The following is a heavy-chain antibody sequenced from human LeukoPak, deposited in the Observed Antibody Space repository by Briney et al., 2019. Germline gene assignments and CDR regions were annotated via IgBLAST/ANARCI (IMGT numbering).Heavy chain of an antibody. Sequence: WGSLRSSCAASGFTFSSYAMSWVRQAPGKGLEWVSAISGSGGSTYYADSVKGRFTISRDNSKNTLYLQMNSLRAEDTAVYYCAKDRDCSGGRCYSDYWGQGTPVTVSS. CDR3: AKDRDCSGGRCYSDY. J-gene: IGHJ4*02. CDR1: GFTFSSYA. V-gene: IGHV3-23*01. D-gene: IGHD2-15*01. CDR2: ISGSGGST.